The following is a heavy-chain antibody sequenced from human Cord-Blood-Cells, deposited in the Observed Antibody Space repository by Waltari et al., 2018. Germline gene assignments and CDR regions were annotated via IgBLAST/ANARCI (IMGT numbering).Heavy chain of an antibody. J-gene: IGHJ4*02. CDR3: ARGPYYYDSSGYYGY. CDR1: GGSFSGYY. V-gene: IGHV4-34*01. Sequence: QVQLQQWGAGLLKPSETLSLTCAVYGGSFSGYYWSWIRQPPGRGQEWSVEINHRGSANYHPSLKSRVTISVDTYKNQFSPKLSSGTAADTAVYYCARGPYYYDSSGYYGYWGQGTLVTVSS. D-gene: IGHD3-22*01. CDR2: INHRGSA.